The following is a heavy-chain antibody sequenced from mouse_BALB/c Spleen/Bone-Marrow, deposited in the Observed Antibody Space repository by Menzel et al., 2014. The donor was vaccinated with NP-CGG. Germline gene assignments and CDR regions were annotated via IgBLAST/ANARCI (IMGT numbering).Heavy chain of an antibody. CDR2: IWSGGST. D-gene: IGHD1-1*01. V-gene: IGHV2-9*02. CDR1: GFSLTSYG. CDR3: ARGSYYEGDMDY. J-gene: IGHJ4*01. Sequence: VKVVESGPGLVSPSQSLSITCTVSGFSLTSYGVHWVRQPPGKVVESLGVIWSGGSTNYNSALMSRLSISKDNSKSQVFLKMNSLQTDDTAMYYCARGSYYEGDMDYWGQGTSVTVSS.